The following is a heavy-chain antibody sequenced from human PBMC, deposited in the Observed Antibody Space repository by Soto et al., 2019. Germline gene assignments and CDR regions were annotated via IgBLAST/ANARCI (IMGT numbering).Heavy chain of an antibody. CDR2: MNPNSGNT. D-gene: IGHD6-13*01. CDR1: GYTFTSYD. J-gene: IGHJ5*02. V-gene: IGHV1-8*01. CDR3: ARERSAAGTGWFDP. Sequence: QVQLVQSGAEVKKPGASVKVSCKASGYTFTSYDINWVRQATGQGLEWMGWMNPNSGNTGYAQKFQGRVTMTRNTSRSTAYMELSSLRSEYTAMYYCARERSAAGTGWFDPWGQGTLVTVSS.